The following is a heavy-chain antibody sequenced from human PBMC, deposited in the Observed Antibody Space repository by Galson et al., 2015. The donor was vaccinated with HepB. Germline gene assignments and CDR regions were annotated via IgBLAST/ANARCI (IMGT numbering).Heavy chain of an antibody. CDR1: GYTFTSYG. CDR3: ARSYGDYVGACGY. V-gene: IGHV1-18*01. J-gene: IGHJ4*02. Sequence: SVKVSCKASGYTFTSYGISWVRQAPGQGLEWMGWISTYNGNANYAQKFQGRVTMTTDTSTSTAYMDLRSLRSDDTAVYYCARSYGDYVGACGYWGQGTLVTISS. CDR2: ISTYNGNA. D-gene: IGHD4-17*01.